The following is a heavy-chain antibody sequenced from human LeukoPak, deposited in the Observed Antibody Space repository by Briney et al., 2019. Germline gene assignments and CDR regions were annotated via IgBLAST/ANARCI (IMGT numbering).Heavy chain of an antibody. J-gene: IGHJ4*02. CDR3: ARVYNDLWFEDLYIDY. D-gene: IGHD3-10*01. V-gene: IGHV3-30-3*01. CDR2: ISSNGSNT. Sequence: PPRSLRLSCEASGFTFSSYAMHWVRQAPGQGLEWMAVISSNGSNTYYADSVKGRFTISRDNSKNTPYMQMNSLRADDTAVYYCARVYNDLWFEDLYIDYWGQGTLVTVSS. CDR1: GFTFSSYA.